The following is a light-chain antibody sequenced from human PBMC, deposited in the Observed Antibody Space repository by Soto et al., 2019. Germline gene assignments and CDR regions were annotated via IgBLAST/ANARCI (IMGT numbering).Light chain of an antibody. CDR3: QQYNNWPRT. CDR1: QSLSSN. CDR2: GAS. Sequence: EIVMTQSPATLPVSPGERATLSCRASQSLSSNLGWYQQKPGQAPRLLIYGASTRATGIPARFSGSGSGTEFTLTISSLQSEDFAVYYCQQYNNWPRTFGQGTKLEIK. J-gene: IGKJ2*01. V-gene: IGKV3-15*01.